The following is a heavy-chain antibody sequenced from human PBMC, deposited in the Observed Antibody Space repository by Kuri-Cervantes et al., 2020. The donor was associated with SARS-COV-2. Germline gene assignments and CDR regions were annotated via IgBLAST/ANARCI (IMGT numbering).Heavy chain of an antibody. V-gene: IGHV4-4*07. J-gene: IGHJ3*02. CDR1: GGSISSYY. D-gene: IGHD3-22*01. CDR2: IYTSGST. CDR3: ARDSPPDYYDSSGYDAFDI. Sequence: SETLSLTCTVSGGSISSYYWSWIRQPAGKGLEWIGRIYTSGSTNYNPSLKSRVTMSVDTSKNQFSLKLSSVTAADTAVYYCARDSPPDYYDSSGYDAFDIWGQGTMVTVSS.